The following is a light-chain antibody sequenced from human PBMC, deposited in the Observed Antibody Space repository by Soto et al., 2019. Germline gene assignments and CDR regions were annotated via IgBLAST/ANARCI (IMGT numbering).Light chain of an antibody. J-gene: IGKJ3*01. CDR1: QSVSNY. V-gene: IGKV1-39*01. CDR3: QQSYSAPFI. CDR2: AAS. Sequence: DIQMTQSPSSLSAFVGDSVTITCRTSQSVSNYLNWYQQKPGTAPKLLIYAASSLQSGVPSRFSGSGSGTDFTLTITSLQPEDFATYYCQQSYSAPFIFGPGTKVDIK.